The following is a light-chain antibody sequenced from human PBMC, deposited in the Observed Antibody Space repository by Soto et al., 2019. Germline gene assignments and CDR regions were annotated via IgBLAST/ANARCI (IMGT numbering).Light chain of an antibody. J-gene: IGKJ1*01. CDR3: QQYNNWWT. V-gene: IGKV3-15*01. CDR2: GAS. Sequence: EIVMTQSPATLSVSPGERATLSCRASQSVSNNLAWYQKKPGQAPRLLIYGASTRATGIPARFSGSGSGTDFTLTISSLQSEDFAFYYGQQYNNWWTFGQGTRVDIK. CDR1: QSVSNN.